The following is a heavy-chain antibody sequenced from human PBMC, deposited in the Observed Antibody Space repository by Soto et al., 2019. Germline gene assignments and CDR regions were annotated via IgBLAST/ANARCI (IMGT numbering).Heavy chain of an antibody. D-gene: IGHD3-22*01. V-gene: IGHV1-18*01. CDR2: ISAYNGNT. J-gene: IGHJ5*02. CDR3: ARADYYDSSGYWFDP. Sequence: QVQLVQSGAEVKKPGASVKVSCKASGYTFTSYGISWVRQAPGQGLDWMGWISAYNGNTNYAQKLQGRVTMTTDTSTSTAYMELRSLRSDDTAVYYCARADYYDSSGYWFDPWVQGTLVTVSS. CDR1: GYTFTSYG.